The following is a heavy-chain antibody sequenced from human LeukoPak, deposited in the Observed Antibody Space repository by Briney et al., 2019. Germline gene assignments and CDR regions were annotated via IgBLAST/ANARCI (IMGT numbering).Heavy chain of an antibody. V-gene: IGHV3-23*01. CDR1: GFTFINYI. J-gene: IGHJ4*02. CDR2: ISGSGGTI. CDR3: AKAIVGSSYRYYDY. D-gene: IGHD2-2*01. Sequence: GGSLRLSCAASGFTFINYIMSWVRQAPGKGLEWVSAISGSGGTIVYSDSVKGRFTVSRDNSRNTLYLQMNSLRAEDTAVYYCAKAIVGSSYRYYDYWGQGSLVTVSS.